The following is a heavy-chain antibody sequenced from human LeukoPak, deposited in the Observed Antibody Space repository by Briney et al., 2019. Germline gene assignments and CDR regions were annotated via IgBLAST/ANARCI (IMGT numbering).Heavy chain of an antibody. CDR2: IYYSGST. V-gene: IGHV4-59*06. CDR1: GSSMNNYY. CDR3: ARFTGVTTGTFYYYYYGMDV. Sequence: SETLSLTCTVSGSSMNNYYWTWIRQSPGKGLEWIGYIYYSGSTYYNPSLKSRVTISVDTSKNQFSLKLSSVTAADTAVYYCARFTGVTTGTFYYYYYGMDVWGQGTTVTVSS. J-gene: IGHJ6*02. D-gene: IGHD4-17*01.